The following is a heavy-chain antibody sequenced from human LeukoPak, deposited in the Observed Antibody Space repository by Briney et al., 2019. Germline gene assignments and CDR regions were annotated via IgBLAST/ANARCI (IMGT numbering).Heavy chain of an antibody. Sequence: GGSLRLSCAASGFTFSSYSMNWVRQAPGKGLEWVSYIGPGSDNIEYADSVKGRFTISRDNAKDSLFLQMNSLRAEDTAVYYCARDKSGSYYLDYWGQGTLVTVSS. CDR2: IGPGSDNI. D-gene: IGHD1-26*01. J-gene: IGHJ4*02. CDR1: GFTFSSYS. V-gene: IGHV3-48*01. CDR3: ARDKSGSYYLDY.